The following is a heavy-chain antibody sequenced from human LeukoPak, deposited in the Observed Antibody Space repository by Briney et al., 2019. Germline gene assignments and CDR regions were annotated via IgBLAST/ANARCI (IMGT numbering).Heavy chain of an antibody. V-gene: IGHV1-69-2*01. D-gene: IGHD2-2*01. J-gene: IGHJ4*02. CDR1: GYTFTDYY. Sequence: GASVKVSCKASGYTFTDYYMHWVQQAPGKGLEWMGRVDPEDGETIYAEKFQGRVTITADTSTDTAYMELSSLRSEDTAVYYCATARYCSSTSCQPFDYWGQGTLVTVSS. CDR2: VDPEDGET. CDR3: ATARYCSSTSCQPFDY.